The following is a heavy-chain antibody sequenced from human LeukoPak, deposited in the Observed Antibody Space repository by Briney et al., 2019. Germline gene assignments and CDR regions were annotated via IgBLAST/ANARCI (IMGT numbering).Heavy chain of an antibody. V-gene: IGHV4-59*01. CDR1: GGSISSYY. CDR2: IYYSGST. J-gene: IGHJ4*02. CDR3: ARHYGSGTYPLDY. Sequence: PSETLSLTCTVSGGSISSYYWSWIRQPPGKGLEFIGYIYYSGSTNYNPSLKGRVTMSVDTSKNQFSLKLSSVTAADTAVYYCARHYGSGTYPLDYWGQGTLVTVSS. D-gene: IGHD3-10*01.